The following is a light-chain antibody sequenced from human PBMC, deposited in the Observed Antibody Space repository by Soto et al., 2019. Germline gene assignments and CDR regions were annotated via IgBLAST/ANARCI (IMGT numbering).Light chain of an antibody. CDR1: SGSIASNY. J-gene: IGLJ2*01. CDR2: EDN. Sequence: NFMLTQPHSVSESPGKTVTISCTRSSGSIASNYVQCYQQRPGSAPTTVIYEDNQRPSGVPDRFSGSIDSSSNSASLTISGLKTEDEADYYCQSYDSSNHDVVFGGGTKVTVL. CDR3: QSYDSSNHDVV. V-gene: IGLV6-57*04.